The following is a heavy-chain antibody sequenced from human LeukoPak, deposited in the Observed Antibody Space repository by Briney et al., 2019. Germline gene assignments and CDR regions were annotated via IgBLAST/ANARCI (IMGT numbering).Heavy chain of an antibody. CDR3: ARDADLRKQRLGTDY. V-gene: IGHV1-18*01. D-gene: IGHD6-19*01. CDR1: GYTFTSYG. J-gene: IGHJ4*02. CDR2: ISAYNGNT. Sequence: GASVKVSCKASGYTFTSYGISWVRQAPGQGLEWMGWISAYNGNTNYAQKLQGRVTMTTDTSTSTAYMELRSLRSDDTAVYYCARDADLRKQRLGTDYWGQGTLVTVSS.